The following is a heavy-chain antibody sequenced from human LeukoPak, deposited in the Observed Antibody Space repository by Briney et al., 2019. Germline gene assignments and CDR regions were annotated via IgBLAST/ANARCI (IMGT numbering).Heavy chain of an antibody. V-gene: IGHV1-46*03. J-gene: IGHJ4*02. Sequence: ASVKVSCKASGYTFINYYMHWVRQAPGQGLEWMGTINHSGGRTTYAQNFQGRVSMTRDTSTSTVYMELSSLRSEDTAVYYCARSYSDLDYWGQGTLVTVSS. CDR1: GYTFINYY. CDR3: ARSYSDLDY. CDR2: INHSGGRT. D-gene: IGHD1-26*01.